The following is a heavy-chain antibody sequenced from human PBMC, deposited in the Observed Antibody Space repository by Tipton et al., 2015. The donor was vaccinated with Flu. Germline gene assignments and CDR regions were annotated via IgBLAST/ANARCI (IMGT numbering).Heavy chain of an antibody. D-gene: IGHD3-16*02. CDR1: GFTFSTYW. Sequence: GSLRLSCAASGFTFSTYWMTWVRQAPGKGLEWVANIKQDGSEKYYVDSVKGRFTISRDNAKNSLYLQMNSLGAEDTAVYYCTRGFIRLCDYWGQGTLVSVSS. CDR3: TRGFIRLCDY. V-gene: IGHV3-7*01. CDR2: IKQDGSEK. J-gene: IGHJ4*02.